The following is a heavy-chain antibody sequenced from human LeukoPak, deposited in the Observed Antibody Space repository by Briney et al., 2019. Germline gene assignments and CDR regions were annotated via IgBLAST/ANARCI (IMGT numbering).Heavy chain of an antibody. CDR1: GGSTSSYY. D-gene: IGHD2-2*01. J-gene: IGHJ4*02. Sequence: SETLSLTCTDSGGSTSSYYWTWIRQPPGKGLEWIGHIYYTGTTTYNPSLNSRVTISRDTSKNHFSLKLTSVTPADTAVYYCARDSSLVSAVLVYWGQGTLVIVSS. CDR2: IYYTGTT. CDR3: ARDSSLVSAVLVY. V-gene: IGHV4-59*01.